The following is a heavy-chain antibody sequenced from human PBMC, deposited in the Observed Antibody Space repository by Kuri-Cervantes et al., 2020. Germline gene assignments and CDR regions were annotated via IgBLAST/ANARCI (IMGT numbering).Heavy chain of an antibody. V-gene: IGHV3-23*01. CDR3: AKYRALYYYYGMDV. Sequence: GESLKISCAASGFTFSSYAMSWVRQAPGKGLEWVSAISGSGGSTYYADSVKGRFTISRDNPKNTLYLQMNSLRAEDTAVYYCAKYRALYYYYGMDVWGQGTTVTVSS. CDR1: GFTFSSYA. D-gene: IGHD1-26*01. CDR2: ISGSGGST. J-gene: IGHJ6*02.